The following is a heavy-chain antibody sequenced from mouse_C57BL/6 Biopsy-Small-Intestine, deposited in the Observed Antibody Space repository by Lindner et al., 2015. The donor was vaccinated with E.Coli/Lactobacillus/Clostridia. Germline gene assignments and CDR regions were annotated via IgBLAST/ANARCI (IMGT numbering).Heavy chain of an antibody. CDR2: INPYNDIT. CDR1: GYTFTSYV. D-gene: IGHD2-5*01. V-gene: IGHV1-14*01. CDR3: AVYYSNYVFAY. J-gene: IGHJ3*01. Sequence: VQLQESGPELVKPGTSVRMSCKASGYTFTSYVIHWVKQKPGQGLEWIGYINPYNDITKYNEKFKGKATLTSDKSSSTVYMELNSLTSEDSAVYCCAVYYSNYVFAYWGQGTLVTVSA.